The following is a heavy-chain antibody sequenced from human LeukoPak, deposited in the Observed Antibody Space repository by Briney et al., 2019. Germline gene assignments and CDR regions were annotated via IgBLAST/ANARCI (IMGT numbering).Heavy chain of an antibody. J-gene: IGHJ1*01. V-gene: IGHV3-30*03. CDR2: ISYDESDK. CDR1: GFTFSTYG. D-gene: IGHD3-22*01. CDR3: ATTLDYDSSGYYLEYFQH. Sequence: GGSLRLSCAASGFTFSTYGMHWVRQAPGKGLEWVATISYDESDKYSADSVKGRFTISGDNSKNTLYLQMNSLRAEDTSVYYCATTLDYDSSGYYLEYFQHWGQGTLVTVSS.